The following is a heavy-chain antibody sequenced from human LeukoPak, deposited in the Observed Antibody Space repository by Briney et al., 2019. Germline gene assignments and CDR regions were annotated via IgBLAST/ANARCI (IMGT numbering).Heavy chain of an antibody. Sequence: GGSLRLSCAASGFTFSSYAMSWVRQAPGKGLVWVSGISGSGGSTYYADSVRGRFTISRDNSKNMLYLQMNSLGAEDTAVYYCARDVVPTSYWGQGTLVTVSS. V-gene: IGHV3-23*01. CDR1: GFTFSSYA. CDR3: ARDVVPTSY. D-gene: IGHD2-2*01. CDR2: ISGSGGST. J-gene: IGHJ4*02.